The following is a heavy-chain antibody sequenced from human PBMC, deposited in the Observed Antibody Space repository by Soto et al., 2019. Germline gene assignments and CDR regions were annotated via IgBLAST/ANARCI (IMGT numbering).Heavy chain of an antibody. CDR1: GFNFSSYG. CDR3: ARYYDFWSGYYFADY. CDR2: ISSSTYI. V-gene: IGHV3-21*03. D-gene: IGHD3-3*01. Sequence: GGSLRLSCAASGFNFSSYGMNWVRQAPGKGLEWVSFISSSTYIYYADSLKGRFTISRYNAKNSLYLQMDSLRAEDTALYYCARYYDFWSGYYFADYWGQGTLVTVSS. J-gene: IGHJ4*02.